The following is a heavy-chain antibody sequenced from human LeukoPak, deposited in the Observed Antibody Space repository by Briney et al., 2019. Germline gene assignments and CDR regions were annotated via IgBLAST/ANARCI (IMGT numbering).Heavy chain of an antibody. V-gene: IGHV4-34*01. CDR2: INHSGST. Sequence: SETLSLTCAVYGGSFSGYYWSWIRQPPGKGLEWIGEINHSGSTNYNPSHKSRVTISVDTSKNQFSLKLSSVTAADTAVYYCARIYLVGAIDYWGQGTLVTVSS. CDR3: ARIYLVGAIDY. J-gene: IGHJ4*02. CDR1: GGSFSGYY. D-gene: IGHD1-26*01.